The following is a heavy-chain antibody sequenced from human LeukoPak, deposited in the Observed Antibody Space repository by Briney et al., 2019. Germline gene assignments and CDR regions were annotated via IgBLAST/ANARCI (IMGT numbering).Heavy chain of an antibody. Sequence: EASVKVSCKASGCTFTSYDINWVRQATGQGLEWMGWMNPNSGNAGYAQKFQGRVTMTRNTSISTAYMELSSLRSEDTAVYYCARGPLSGWYQIDYWGQGTLVTVSS. D-gene: IGHD6-19*01. CDR1: GCTFTSYD. CDR3: ARGPLSGWYQIDY. J-gene: IGHJ4*02. CDR2: MNPNSGNA. V-gene: IGHV1-8*01.